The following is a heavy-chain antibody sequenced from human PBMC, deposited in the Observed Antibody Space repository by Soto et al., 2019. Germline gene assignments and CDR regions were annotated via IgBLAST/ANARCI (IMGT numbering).Heavy chain of an antibody. V-gene: IGHV1-69*06. CDR1: GGTVSNYV. CDR2: IIPISGAA. D-gene: IGHD1-7*01. CDR3: ARDMTRTVVPYFDF. J-gene: IGHJ4*02. Sequence: GASVKVSGKASGGTVSNYVVNWVRQAPGQGLEWMGRIIPISGAANYAQKFQGRVTITADKSTSTSYMQLSSLRSEDTAVYYCARDMTRTVVPYFDFWGQGTLVTVSS.